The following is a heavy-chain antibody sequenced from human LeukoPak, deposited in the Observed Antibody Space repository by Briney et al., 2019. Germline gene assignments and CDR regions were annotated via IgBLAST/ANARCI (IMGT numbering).Heavy chain of an antibody. V-gene: IGHV1-46*01. J-gene: IGHJ4*02. CDR2: INPSGGSA. CDR3: AKDFHGDYYFDY. Sequence: ASVKVSCKASGYTFTSYYMHWVRQAPGQGLEWMGIINPSGGSASYAQKFQGRVTMTRDTSTSTVYMELSSLRSEDTAVYYCAKDFHGDYYFDYWGQGTLVTVSS. CDR1: GYTFTSYY. D-gene: IGHD4-17*01.